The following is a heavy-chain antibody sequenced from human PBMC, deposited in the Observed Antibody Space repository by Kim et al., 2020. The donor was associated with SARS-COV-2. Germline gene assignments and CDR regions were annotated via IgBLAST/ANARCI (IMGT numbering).Heavy chain of an antibody. J-gene: IGHJ6*01. CDR2: INHSGST. Sequence: SETLSLTCAVYGGSFSGYYWSWIRQPPGKGLEWIGEINHSGSTNYNPSLKSRVTISVDTSKNQFSLKLSSVTAADTAVYYCARDCITMVRGTIFCYYYYG. V-gene: IGHV4-34*01. CDR1: GGSFSGYY. D-gene: IGHD3-10*01. CDR3: ARDCITMVRGTIFCYYYYG.